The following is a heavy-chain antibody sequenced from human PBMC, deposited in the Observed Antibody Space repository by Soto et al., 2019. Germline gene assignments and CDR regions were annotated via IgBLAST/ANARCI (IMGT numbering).Heavy chain of an antibody. CDR2: IRKKANSYTT. J-gene: IGHJ4*02. Sequence: GGSLRLSCAASAFTFSDHYMDWVRQVPGKGLEWVGRIRKKANSYTTEYAASVKGRFTISRDDSKNSMYLQMNSLKTEDTAVYFCAKISTPTYFDFWGQGTLVTVSS. CDR1: AFTFSDHY. V-gene: IGHV3-72*01. D-gene: IGHD1-26*01. CDR3: AKISTPTYFDF.